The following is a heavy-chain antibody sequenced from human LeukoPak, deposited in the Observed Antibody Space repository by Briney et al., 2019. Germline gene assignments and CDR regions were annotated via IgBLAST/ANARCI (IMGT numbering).Heavy chain of an antibody. V-gene: IGHV3-48*02. D-gene: IGHD6-19*01. CDR3: AITGYSSGWGGENAFDI. CDR2: ISSSSSTI. Sequence: GGSLRLSCAASGFTFSSYSMNWVRQAPGKGLEWVSYISSSSSTIYYADSVKGRFTISRDNAKNSLYLQMNSLRDEDTAVYYCAITGYSSGWGGENAFDIWGQGTMVTVSS. CDR1: GFTFSSYS. J-gene: IGHJ3*02.